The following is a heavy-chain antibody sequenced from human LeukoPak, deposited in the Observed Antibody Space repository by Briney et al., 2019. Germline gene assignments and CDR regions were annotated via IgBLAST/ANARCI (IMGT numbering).Heavy chain of an antibody. CDR2: IYYSGST. CDR1: GGSISSYY. J-gene: IGHJ6*02. V-gene: IGHV4-59*12. D-gene: IGHD3-10*01. Sequence: SETLSLTCTVSGGSISSYYWSWIRQPPGKGLEWIGYIYYSGSTNYNPSLKSRVTISVDTSKNQFSLKLSSVTAADTAVYYCARFPVLLWFGELDYYYYYGMDVWGQGTTVTVSS. CDR3: ARFPVLLWFGELDYYYYYGMDV.